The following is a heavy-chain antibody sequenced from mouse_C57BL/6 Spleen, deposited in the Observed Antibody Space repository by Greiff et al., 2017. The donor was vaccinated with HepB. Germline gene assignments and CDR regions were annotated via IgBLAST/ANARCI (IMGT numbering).Heavy chain of an antibody. V-gene: IGHV1-26*01. CDR2: INPNNGGT. CDR3: ARCPGTDAMDY. Sequence: EVQLVESGPELVKPGASVKISCKASGYTFTDYYMNWVKQSHGKSLEWIGDINPNNGGTSYNQKFKGKATLTVDKSSSTAYMELRSLTSEDSAVYYCARCPGTDAMDYWGQGTSVTVSS. CDR1: GYTFTDYY. J-gene: IGHJ4*01. D-gene: IGHD4-1*01.